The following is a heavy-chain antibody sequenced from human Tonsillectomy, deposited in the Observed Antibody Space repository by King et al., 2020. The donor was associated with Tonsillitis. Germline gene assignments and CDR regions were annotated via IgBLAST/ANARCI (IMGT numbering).Heavy chain of an antibody. D-gene: IGHD3-3*01. J-gene: IGHJ6*03. Sequence: HVQLVESGGGVVQPGRSLRLSCAASGFNFTSYAMHWVRQAPGKGLEWVAGISSDGSKKYYGDSVKGRVTISRDNSKNTLYLQMNSLSAEDTAVFYCAKDFGSGTYYYYYMDVWGKGTTVTVSS. CDR3: AKDFGSGTYYYYYMDV. V-gene: IGHV3-30*18. CDR2: ISSDGSKK. CDR1: GFNFTSYA.